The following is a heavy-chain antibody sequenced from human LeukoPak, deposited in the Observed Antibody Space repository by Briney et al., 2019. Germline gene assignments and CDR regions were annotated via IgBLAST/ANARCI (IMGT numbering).Heavy chain of an antibody. V-gene: IGHV4-39*07. CDR2: IFSSWST. D-gene: IGHD6-19*01. Sequence: SETLSLTCTVSGGSISSSSYSWGWIRQPPGKGLAWIGNIFSSWSTYYNPSLKTRVTISVDTSKNQFSLKLSSVTAADTAVYYCARDHGSGWTWAYDYWGQGTLVTVSS. J-gene: IGHJ4*02. CDR3: ARDHGSGWTWAYDY. CDR1: GGSISSSSYS.